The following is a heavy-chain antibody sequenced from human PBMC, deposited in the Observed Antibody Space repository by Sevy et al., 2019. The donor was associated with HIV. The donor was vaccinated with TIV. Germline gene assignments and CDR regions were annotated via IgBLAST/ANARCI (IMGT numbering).Heavy chain of an antibody. V-gene: IGHV3-7*01. Sequence: GGSLRLSCAASGFRFTDYWMSWVRQTPGKGLEWVATIKQDESEKYYVDSVKCRFVISRDNGKTSVSLQMNGLRVEDTALYYCAREVGGFNWRPYYFDSWGQGTLVTVSS. J-gene: IGHJ4*02. D-gene: IGHD3-16*01. CDR2: IKQDESEK. CDR3: AREVGGFNWRPYYFDS. CDR1: GFRFTDYW.